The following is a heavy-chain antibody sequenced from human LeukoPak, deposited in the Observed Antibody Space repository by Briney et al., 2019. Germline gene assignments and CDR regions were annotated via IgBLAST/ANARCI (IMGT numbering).Heavy chain of an antibody. D-gene: IGHD3-9*01. Sequence: ASVKVSCKASGYTFTGYYMHWVRQAPGQGLEWMGWINPNSGGTNYAQKFQGWVTMTRDTSISTAYVELSRLRSDDTAVYYCARTLRYFDWAFDYWGQGTLVTVSS. J-gene: IGHJ4*02. CDR3: ARTLRYFDWAFDY. CDR2: INPNSGGT. V-gene: IGHV1-2*04. CDR1: GYTFTGYY.